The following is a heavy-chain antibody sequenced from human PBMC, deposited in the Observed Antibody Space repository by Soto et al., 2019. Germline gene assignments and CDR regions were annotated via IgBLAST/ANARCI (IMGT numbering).Heavy chain of an antibody. CDR3: ARDLLISSQWLVSWYYYYGMDV. Sequence: PGGSLRLSCAASGFTFSSYAMHWVRQAPGKGLEWVAVISYDGSNKYYADSVKGRFTISRDNSKNTLYLQMNSLRAEDTAVYYCARDLLISSQWLVSWYYYYGMDVWGQGTTVTVSS. CDR1: GFTFSSYA. D-gene: IGHD6-19*01. J-gene: IGHJ6*02. V-gene: IGHV3-30-3*01. CDR2: ISYDGSNK.